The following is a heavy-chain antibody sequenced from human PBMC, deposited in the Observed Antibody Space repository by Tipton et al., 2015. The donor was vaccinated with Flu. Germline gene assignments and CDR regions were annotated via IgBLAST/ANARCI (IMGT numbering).Heavy chain of an antibody. CDR3: AKVIPEIVAGLDY. CDR2: IRPDGSNK. J-gene: IGHJ4*02. CDR1: GFTFSDYG. Sequence: QVQLVQSGGGVVQPGGSLRLSCAASGFTFSDYGIHWVRQAPGKGLEWVAFIRPDGSNKYYADSVKGRFSIARDNSKNTLHLQMNSLRAEDTAIYYCAKVIPEIVAGLDYWGQGTPVTVSS. V-gene: IGHV3-30*02. D-gene: IGHD5-12*01.